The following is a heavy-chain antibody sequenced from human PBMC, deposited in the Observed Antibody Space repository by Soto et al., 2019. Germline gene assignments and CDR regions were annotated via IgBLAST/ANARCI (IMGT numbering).Heavy chain of an antibody. CDR1: GGTFSSYA. CDR2: IIPITGTT. J-gene: IGHJ6*02. V-gene: IGHV1-69*01. CDR3: ARSQGSSTSLEIYYYYYYGMDV. Sequence: QVQLVQSGAEVKKPGSSVKVSCKASGGTFSSYAISWVRQAPGQGLEWMGGIIPITGTTNYAQKFQGRVTITADESKSTGYMELSSLRSEHTAVYYCARSQGSSTSLEIYYYYYYGMDVWGQGTTVTVSS. D-gene: IGHD2-2*01.